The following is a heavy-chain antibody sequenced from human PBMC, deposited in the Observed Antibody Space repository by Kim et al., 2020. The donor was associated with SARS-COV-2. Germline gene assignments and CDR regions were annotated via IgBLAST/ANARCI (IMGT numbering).Heavy chain of an antibody. V-gene: IGHV1-2*02. Sequence: ASVKVSCKASGYTFTGYYMHWVRQAPGQGLEWMGWINPNSGGTNYAQKFQGRVTMTRDTSISTAYMELSRLRSDDTAVYYCARASEGDFWGGPFFDYWGQGTLVTVSS. CDR3: ARASEGDFWGGPFFDY. D-gene: IGHD3-3*01. J-gene: IGHJ4*02. CDR2: INPNSGGT. CDR1: GYTFTGYY.